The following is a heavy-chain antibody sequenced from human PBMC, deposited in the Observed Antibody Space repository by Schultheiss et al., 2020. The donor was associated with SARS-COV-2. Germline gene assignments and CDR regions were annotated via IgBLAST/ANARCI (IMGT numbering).Heavy chain of an antibody. CDR1: GFTFSSYG. J-gene: IGHJ5*02. CDR2: IWYDGSNK. CDR3: ARARGVEMATIGP. V-gene: IGHV3-33*01. Sequence: GALRLSCAASGFTFSSYGMHWVRQAPGKGLEWVAVIWYDGSNKYYADSVKGRFTISRDNSKNTLYLQMNSLRAEDTAVYYCARARGVEMATIGPWGQGTLVTVSS. D-gene: IGHD5-24*01.